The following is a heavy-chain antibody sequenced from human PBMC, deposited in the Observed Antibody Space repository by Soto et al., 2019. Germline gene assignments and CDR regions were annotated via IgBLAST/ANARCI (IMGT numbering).Heavy chain of an antibody. V-gene: IGHV3-30*18. J-gene: IGHJ4*02. CDR1: GFTFSSYG. Sequence: GGSLRLSCAASGFTFSSYGMHWVRQAPGKGLEWVAVISYDGSNKYYADSVKGRFTISRDNSKNTLYLQMNSLRAEDTAVYYCAKDIGQLWQIFDYWGQGTLVTVSS. CDR3: AKDIGQLWQIFDY. D-gene: IGHD5-18*01. CDR2: ISYDGSNK.